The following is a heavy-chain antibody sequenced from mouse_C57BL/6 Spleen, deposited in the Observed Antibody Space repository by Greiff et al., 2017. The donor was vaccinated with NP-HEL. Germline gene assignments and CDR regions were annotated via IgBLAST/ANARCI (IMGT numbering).Heavy chain of an antibody. CDR2: IYPGSGST. CDR3: ARGLDGYYERGAMDY. Sequence: VQLQQPGAELVKPGASVKMSCKASGYTFTSYWITWVKQRPGQGLEWIGDIYPGSGSTNYNEKFKSKATLTVDTSSSTAYMQLSSLTSEDSAVYYCARGLDGYYERGAMDYWGQGTSVTVSS. V-gene: IGHV1-55*01. J-gene: IGHJ4*01. D-gene: IGHD2-3*01. CDR1: GYTFTSYW.